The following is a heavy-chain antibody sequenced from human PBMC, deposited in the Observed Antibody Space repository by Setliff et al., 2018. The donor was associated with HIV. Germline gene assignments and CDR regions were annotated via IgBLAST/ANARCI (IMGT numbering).Heavy chain of an antibody. CDR3: VRHLSEMAMVDH. J-gene: IGHJ4*02. CDR1: GNSIGSGYY. Sequence: SETLSLTCAVSGNSIGSGYYWGWIRQPPGKGLEWIASIYYNGNIYYNPSLKSRVTITMDTSKNQFSLKLSSVTAADAAVYSCVRHLSEMAMVDHWGQGTLVTVSS. CDR2: IYYNGNI. V-gene: IGHV4-38-2*01.